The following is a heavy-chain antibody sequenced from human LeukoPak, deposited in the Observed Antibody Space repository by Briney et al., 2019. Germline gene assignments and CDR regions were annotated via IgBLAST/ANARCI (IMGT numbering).Heavy chain of an antibody. J-gene: IGHJ4*02. CDR1: GFTFSSYA. Sequence: GRSLRLSCAASGFTFSSYAMHWVRQAPGKGLEWVGVMSYDGINIYYADSVKGRFTISRDNAKNSLYLQVNSLRAEDTAVYYCARGKEPVAGSLSHFDYWGQGTLVTVSS. D-gene: IGHD6-19*01. V-gene: IGHV3-30*04. CDR3: ARGKEPVAGSLSHFDY. CDR2: MSYDGINI.